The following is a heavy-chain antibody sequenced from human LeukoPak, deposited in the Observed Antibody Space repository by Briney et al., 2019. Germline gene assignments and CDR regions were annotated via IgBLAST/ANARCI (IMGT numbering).Heavy chain of an antibody. CDR1: GFTFSSYA. V-gene: IGHV3-23*01. CDR2: ISGSGGST. CDR3: ARLRYFDWLLQTMYYFDY. D-gene: IGHD3-9*01. J-gene: IGHJ4*02. Sequence: GGSLRPSCAASGFTFSSYAMSWVRQAPGKGLEWVSAISGSGGSTYYADSVKGRFTISRDNSKNTLYLQMNSLRAEDTAVYYCARLRYFDWLLQTMYYFDYWGQGTLVTVSS.